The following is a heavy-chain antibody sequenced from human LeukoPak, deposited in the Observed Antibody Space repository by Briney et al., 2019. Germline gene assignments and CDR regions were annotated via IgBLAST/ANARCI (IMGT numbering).Heavy chain of an antibody. V-gene: IGHV3-9*01. J-gene: IGHJ4*02. CDR1: GFTFDDYG. D-gene: IGHD3-22*01. CDR3: AKDEAYDSSGAFDY. CDR2: ISWNSGSI. Sequence: PGGSLRLSCAASGFTFDDYGMSWVRQTPGKGLEWVSGISWNSGSIGYADSVKGRFTISRDNAKNSLYLQMNSLRAEDTALYYCAKDEAYDSSGAFDYWGQGTLVTVSS.